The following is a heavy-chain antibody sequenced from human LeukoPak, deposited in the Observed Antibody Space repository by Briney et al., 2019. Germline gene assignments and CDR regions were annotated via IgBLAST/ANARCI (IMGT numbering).Heavy chain of an antibody. D-gene: IGHD6-19*01. CDR1: GDSVSSNSAA. J-gene: IGHJ4*02. CDR2: TYYRSKWYH. CDR3: ARFLGIGSQRYYFDS. V-gene: IGHV6-1*01. Sequence: SQTLSLTCAISGDSVSSNSAAWSWIRQSPSSGLESLGRTYYRSKWYHDYAVSVRGRVSVNPDTSKYQFSLQLNSVTPEDTAVYYCARFLGIGSQRYYFDSWGQGTLVTVSS.